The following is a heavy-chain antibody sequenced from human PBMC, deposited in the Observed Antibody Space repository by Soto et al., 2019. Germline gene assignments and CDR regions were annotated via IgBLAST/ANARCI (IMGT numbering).Heavy chain of an antibody. J-gene: IGHJ4*02. D-gene: IGHD2-15*01. CDR2: VYPSDSGV. V-gene: IGHV5-51*01. Sequence: GESLKISCQASGYCSTSSWIGWVRQMPRKGLEWLGNVYPSDSGVRYSPSFEGRVTISADNSINTAYLHLLNIQSSHSPICYWTKGATSSFDTCRQETRFTISS. CDR3: TKGATSSFDT. CDR1: GYCSTSSW.